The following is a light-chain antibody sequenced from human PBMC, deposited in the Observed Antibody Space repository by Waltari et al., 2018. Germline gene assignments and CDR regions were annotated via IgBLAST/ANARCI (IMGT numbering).Light chain of an antibody. Sequence: QSALTQPAAVSGSPGQSITISCTGTSSDVGGYNYVSWYQQHPGKAPKLMIYDVTNRPSWVSERFSGSKSGNTASLAISGLQAEDEADYYCSSYTSSSTLGVFGGGTKLTVL. V-gene: IGLV2-14*03. CDR3: SSYTSSSTLGV. J-gene: IGLJ2*01. CDR2: DVT. CDR1: SSDVGGYNY.